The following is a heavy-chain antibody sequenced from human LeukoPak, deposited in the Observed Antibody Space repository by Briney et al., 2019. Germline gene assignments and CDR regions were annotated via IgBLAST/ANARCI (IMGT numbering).Heavy chain of an antibody. D-gene: IGHD5-12*01. CDR3: VREGYSGYDPDEYYFDY. V-gene: IGHV4-30-4*01. Sequence: SETLSLTCTVSGGSISSGDYYWSWIRQPPGKGLEWIGYIYYSGSTYYNPSLKSRVTISVDTSKNQFSLKLSSVTAADTAVYYCVREGYSGYDPDEYYFDYWGQGTLVTVSS. J-gene: IGHJ4*02. CDR2: IYYSGST. CDR1: GGSISSGDYY.